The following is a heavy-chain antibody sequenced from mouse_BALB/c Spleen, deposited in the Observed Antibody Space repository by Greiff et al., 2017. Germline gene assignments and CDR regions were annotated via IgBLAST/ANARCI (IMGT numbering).Heavy chain of an antibody. Sequence: VQLQQSGPGLVKPGASVKIPCKASGYTFTDYNMDWVKQSHGKSLEWIGDINPNNGGTIYNQKFKGKATLTVDKSSSTAYMELRSLTSEDTAVYYCARGVYYYGSSSYAMDYWGQGTSVTVSS. CDR2: INPNNGGT. CDR3: ARGVYYYGSSSYAMDY. D-gene: IGHD1-1*01. J-gene: IGHJ4*01. CDR1: GYTFTDYN. V-gene: IGHV1-18*01.